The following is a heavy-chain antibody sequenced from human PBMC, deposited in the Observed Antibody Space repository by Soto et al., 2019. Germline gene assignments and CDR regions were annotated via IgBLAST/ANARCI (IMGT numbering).Heavy chain of an antibody. D-gene: IGHD1-1*01. V-gene: IGHV3-23*01. CDR2: ITASGDDT. CDR3: AKLGSGTWSTPYPFDY. J-gene: IGHJ4*02. CDR1: GFTFNNYA. Sequence: EVQLLESGGGLVQPGGSLRLSCAASGFTFNNYAMGWVRQAPGKGLEWVSAITASGDDTYYIDSVKGRFTISRDNSKSTLYLQMNRLRAEDTTIYYCAKLGSGTWSTPYPFDYGGQGTRVTVSS.